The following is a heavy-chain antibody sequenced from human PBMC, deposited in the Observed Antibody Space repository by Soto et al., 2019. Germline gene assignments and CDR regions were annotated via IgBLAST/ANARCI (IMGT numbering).Heavy chain of an antibody. D-gene: IGHD6-6*01. CDR3: VKTGRFGQLVPSDY. CDR1: GFTFSSYV. Sequence: GGSLRLSCSASGFTFSSYVMYWVRQAPGKGLEFASVISSNGDSTYYADSVKGRFTISRDNSKSTLFLQMSSLRTDDTAVYYCVKTGRFGQLVPSDYWGQGTLVTVSS. J-gene: IGHJ4*02. V-gene: IGHV3-64D*06. CDR2: ISSNGDST.